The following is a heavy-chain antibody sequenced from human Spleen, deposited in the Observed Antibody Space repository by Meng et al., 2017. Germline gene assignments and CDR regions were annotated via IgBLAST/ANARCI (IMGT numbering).Heavy chain of an antibody. V-gene: IGHV1-69*06. J-gene: IGHJ4*02. D-gene: IGHD2-21*02. CDR2: IIPIFGTA. CDR3: ATVSGTLTGDWL. Sequence: QVQVLLSGSEVKKPGSSVKVSCKASGGTFSSYAISWVRQAPGQGLEWMGGIIPIFGTANYAQKFQGRVTITADKSTSTAYMELSSLRSEDTAVYYCATVSGTLTGDWLWGQGTLVTVSS. CDR1: GGTFSSYA.